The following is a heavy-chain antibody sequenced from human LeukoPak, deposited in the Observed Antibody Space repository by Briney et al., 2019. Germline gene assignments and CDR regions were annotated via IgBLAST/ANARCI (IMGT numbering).Heavy chain of an antibody. J-gene: IGHJ6*02. V-gene: IGHV4-39*01. CDR1: GGSISSSSYF. CDR3: ARRGNYYYGMDV. Sequence: TSETLSLTCTVSGGSISSSSYFWGWLRQPPGKGLEWIGSIYYSGSTYYNPSLKSRVTISVDTSKNQFSLKLSSVTAADTAVYYCARRGNYYYGMDVWGQGTTVTVSS. CDR2: IYYSGST.